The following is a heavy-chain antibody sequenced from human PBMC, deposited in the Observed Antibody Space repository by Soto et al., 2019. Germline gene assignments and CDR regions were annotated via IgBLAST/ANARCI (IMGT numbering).Heavy chain of an antibody. CDR2: INPNSGGT. CDR3: ARESVRFLEWRYGMDV. D-gene: IGHD3-3*01. Sequence: ASVKVSCKASGCTFTGYYMHWVRQAPGQGLEWMGWINPNSGGTNYAQKFQGWVTMTRDTSISTAYMELSRLRSDDTAVYYCARESVRFLEWRYGMDVWGQGTTVTVSS. V-gene: IGHV1-2*04. J-gene: IGHJ6*02. CDR1: GCTFTGYY.